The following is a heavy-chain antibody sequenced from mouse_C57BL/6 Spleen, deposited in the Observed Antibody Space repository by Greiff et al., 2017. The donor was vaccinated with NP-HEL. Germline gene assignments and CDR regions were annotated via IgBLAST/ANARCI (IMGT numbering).Heavy chain of an antibody. CDR1: GYTFTSYW. J-gene: IGHJ2*01. Sequence: VQLQQPGAELVKPGASVKLSCKASGYTFTSYWMHWVKQRPGQGLEWIGMIHPNSGSTNYNEKFKSKATLTVEKSSSTAYMQLSSLTSEDSAVYYCARWDYYSGGYWGQGTTLTVSS. CDR3: ARWDYYSGGY. CDR2: IHPNSGST. V-gene: IGHV1-64*01. D-gene: IGHD2-4*01.